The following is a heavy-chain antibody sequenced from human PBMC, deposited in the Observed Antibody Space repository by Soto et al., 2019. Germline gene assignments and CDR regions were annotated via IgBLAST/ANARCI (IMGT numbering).Heavy chain of an antibody. CDR3: AKTPTGYYDS. D-gene: IGHD2-8*02. J-gene: IGHJ4*02. Sequence: PSETLSLTCSVSGGSIRGSDDYWGWIRQSPGKGLEYIGSVFYTGSAYYNPSFKSLVSIFADTSTNRFFLNLKSVTATDTGVYYCAKTPTGYYDSWGQGILVTVSS. CDR1: GGSIRGSDDY. V-gene: IGHV4-39*02. CDR2: VFYTGSA.